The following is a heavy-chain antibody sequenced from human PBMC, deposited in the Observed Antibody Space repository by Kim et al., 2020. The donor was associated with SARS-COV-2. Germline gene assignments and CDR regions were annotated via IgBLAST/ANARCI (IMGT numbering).Heavy chain of an antibody. CDR2: ISGSGGST. CDR3: AKDRYCSGGSCYISGSEGSYYYYGMDV. CDR1: GFTFSSYA. J-gene: IGHJ6*02. V-gene: IGHV3-23*01. Sequence: GGSLRLSCAASGFTFSSYAMSWVRQAPGKGLEWVSAISGSGGSTYHADSVKGRFTISRDNSKNTLYLQMNSLRAEDTAVYYCAKDRYCSGGSCYISGSEGSYYYYGMDVWGQGTTVTVSS. D-gene: IGHD2-15*01.